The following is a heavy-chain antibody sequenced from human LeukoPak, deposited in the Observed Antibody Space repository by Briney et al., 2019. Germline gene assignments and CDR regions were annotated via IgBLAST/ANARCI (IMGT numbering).Heavy chain of an antibody. CDR3: ARASSGSTSDGYDFDY. CDR2: IYYSGST. Sequence: SETLSLTCTVSGGSISSSSYYWGWIRQPPGKGLEWIGSIYYSGSTYYNPSLKSRVTISVDTTKKQFSLKLSSVTAADTAVYYCARASSGSTSDGYDFDYWGQGTLVTVSS. V-gene: IGHV4-39*07. J-gene: IGHJ4*02. CDR1: GGSISSSSYY. D-gene: IGHD6-19*01.